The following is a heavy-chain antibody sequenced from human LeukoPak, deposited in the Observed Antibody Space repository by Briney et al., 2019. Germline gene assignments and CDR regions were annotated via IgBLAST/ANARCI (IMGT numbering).Heavy chain of an antibody. V-gene: IGHV4-34*01. Sequence: SETLSLTCAVYGGSFSGYYWSWIRQPPGKGLEWIGEINHSGSTNYNPSLKSRVTISVDTSKNQFSLKLRSVTAADTAVYYCARGLYCSSTSCLQYFDLWGRGTLVTVSS. CDR2: INHSGST. CDR3: ARGLYCSSTSCLQYFDL. CDR1: GGSFSGYY. D-gene: IGHD2-2*01. J-gene: IGHJ2*01.